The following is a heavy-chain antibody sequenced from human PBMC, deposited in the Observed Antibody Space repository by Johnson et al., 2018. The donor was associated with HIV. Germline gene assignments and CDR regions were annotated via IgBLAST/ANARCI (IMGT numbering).Heavy chain of an antibody. Sequence: QVQLVESGGGVVQPGRSLRLSCAASGFTFSNYAVHWVRQAPGKGLEWVAVIPYDGYKKYYADSVRGRFTISRDNSKNKLYLQMNSLRAEDTAVYYCANSYSSSSGNNDYAFDIWGQGTMVTVSS. CDR1: GFTFSNYA. D-gene: IGHD6-6*01. CDR3: ANSYSSSSGNNDYAFDI. CDR2: IPYDGYKK. V-gene: IGHV3-30-3*01. J-gene: IGHJ3*02.